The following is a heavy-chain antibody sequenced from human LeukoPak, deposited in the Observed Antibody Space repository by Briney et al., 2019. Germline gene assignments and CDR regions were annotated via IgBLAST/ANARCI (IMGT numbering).Heavy chain of an antibody. Sequence: ASVKVSCKGSGYTFTNYYIHWMRQAPGQGLEWVGIINLNAVTTRYAQKFQGRITVTRDTSTSTVYMELSSLRSEDTAVYFCAREGAAEAKNFDYWGQGTLVIVSS. CDR3: AREGAAEAKNFDY. CDR1: GYTFTNYY. J-gene: IGHJ4*02. CDR2: INLNAVTT. V-gene: IGHV1-46*01. D-gene: IGHD6-25*01.